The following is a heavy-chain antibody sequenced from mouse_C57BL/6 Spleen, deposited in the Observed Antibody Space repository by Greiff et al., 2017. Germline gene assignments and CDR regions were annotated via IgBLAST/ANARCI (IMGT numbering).Heavy chain of an antibody. CDR1: GFNIKDDY. CDR2: IDPENGDT. Sequence: EVQLQQSGAELVRPGASVKLSCTASGFNIKDDYMHWVKQRPEQGLEWIGWIDPENGDTEYASKFQGKATITADTSSNTAYLQLSSLTSEDTAVYDCTLYYSNYQGYFDVWGTGTTVTVSS. V-gene: IGHV14-4*01. J-gene: IGHJ1*03. CDR3: TLYYSNYQGYFDV. D-gene: IGHD2-5*01.